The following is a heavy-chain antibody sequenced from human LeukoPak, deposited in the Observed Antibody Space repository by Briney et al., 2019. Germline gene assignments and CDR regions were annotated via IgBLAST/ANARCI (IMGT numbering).Heavy chain of an antibody. CDR3: AREALYYYDSSGYYSYFDY. D-gene: IGHD3-22*01. J-gene: IGHJ4*02. V-gene: IGHV1-69*13. CDR2: IIPIFGTA. CDR1: GGTFSSYA. Sequence: SVKVSCKASGGTFSSYAISWVRQAPGQGLEWKGGIIPIFGTANYAQKFQGRVTITADESTSTAYMELSSLRSEDTAVYYCAREALYYYDSSGYYSYFDYWGQGTLVTVSS.